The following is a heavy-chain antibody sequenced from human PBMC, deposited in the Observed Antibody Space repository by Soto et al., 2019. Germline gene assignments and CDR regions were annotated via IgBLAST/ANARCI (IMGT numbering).Heavy chain of an antibody. D-gene: IGHD3-3*01. J-gene: IGHJ6*02. CDR3: ARGPSFYYDFWSGYSYQADYYYYYGMDV. CDR2: INPNSGGT. V-gene: IGHV1-2*02. Sequence: ASVKVSCKASGYTFTGYYMHWVRQAPGQGLEWMGWINPNSGGTNYAQKFQGRVTMTRDTSISTAYMELSRLRSEDTAVYYCARGPSFYYDFWSGYSYQADYYYYYGMDVWGQGTTVTVSS. CDR1: GYTFTGYY.